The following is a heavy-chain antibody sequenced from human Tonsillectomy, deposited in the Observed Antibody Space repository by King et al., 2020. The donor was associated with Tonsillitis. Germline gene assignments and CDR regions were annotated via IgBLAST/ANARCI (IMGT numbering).Heavy chain of an antibody. CDR2: IYHSGST. Sequence: VQLQESGPGLVKPSETLSLTCAVFGYSISSGYYWGWIRQPPGKGLEWIGSIYHSGSTFYNPSLKSRVTISVVTSKSQFSLKLSSVTAADTAVYYCASADCSGGSCYFFFDDWGQGTLVTVSS. D-gene: IGHD2-15*01. CDR1: GYSISSGYY. J-gene: IGHJ4*02. CDR3: ASADCSGGSCYFFFDD. V-gene: IGHV4-38-2*01.